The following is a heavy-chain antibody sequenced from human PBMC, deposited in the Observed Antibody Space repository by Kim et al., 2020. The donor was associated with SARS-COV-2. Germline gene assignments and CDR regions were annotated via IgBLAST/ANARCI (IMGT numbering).Heavy chain of an antibody. D-gene: IGHD1-26*01. V-gene: IGHV1-24*01. J-gene: IGHJ4*02. Sequence: KLQGRVTMTEDPSTDTAYMELSSLRSEDTAVYYCAAIPVGAYLSTPLDYWGQGTLVTVSS. CDR3: AAIPVGAYLSTPLDY.